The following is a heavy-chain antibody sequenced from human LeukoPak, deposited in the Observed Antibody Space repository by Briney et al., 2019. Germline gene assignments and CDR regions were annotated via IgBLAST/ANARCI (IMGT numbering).Heavy chain of an antibody. Sequence: GGSLRLSCAASGFTFSSYSMNWVRQAPGKGLEWVSSISSSSSYVYCADSVKGRFTISRDNAKNSLYLQMNSLRAEDTAVYYCARSHYYDTSRDIWGQGTMVTVSS. V-gene: IGHV3-21*01. D-gene: IGHD3-22*01. CDR3: ARSHYYDTSRDI. CDR1: GFTFSSYS. J-gene: IGHJ3*02. CDR2: ISSSSSYV.